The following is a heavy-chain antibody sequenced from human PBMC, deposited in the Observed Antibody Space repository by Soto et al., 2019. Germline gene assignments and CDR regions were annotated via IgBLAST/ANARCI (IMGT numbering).Heavy chain of an antibody. V-gene: IGHV5-51*01. D-gene: IGHD2-2*01. CDR2: IYPGDSDT. CDR1: GYSFTSYW. J-gene: IGHJ6*03. CDR3: ARGVVPAAMPYYYYYMDV. Sequence: GESLKISCKGSGYSFTSYWIGWVRQMPGKGLEWMGIIYPGDSDTRYSPSFQGQVTISADKSISTAYLQWSSLKASDTAMYYCARGVVPAAMPYYYYYMDVWGKGTTVNVSS.